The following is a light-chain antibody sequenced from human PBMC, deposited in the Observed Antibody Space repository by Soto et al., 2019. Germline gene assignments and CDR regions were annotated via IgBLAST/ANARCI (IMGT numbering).Light chain of an antibody. CDR1: QSLLHSNGHNY. J-gene: IGKJ1*01. V-gene: IGKV2-28*01. CDR2: LGS. Sequence: DIVMTQSPLSLPVTPGEPASISCRSSQSLLHSNGHNYLDWYLPKPGQSPQLLVYLGSNRASGVPVRFSGSGSGSDFTMKISRVEAEDVGVYYCMQDLQTWTFGQGTKVEIK. CDR3: MQDLQTWT.